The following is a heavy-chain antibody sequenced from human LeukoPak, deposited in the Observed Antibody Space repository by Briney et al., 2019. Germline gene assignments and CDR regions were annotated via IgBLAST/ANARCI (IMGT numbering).Heavy chain of an antibody. CDR3: ATENQLPDAFDI. V-gene: IGHV3-23*01. Sequence: GGSLRLSCAASGFTFSDHYMDWVRQAPGKGLEWVSAISGSGGSTYYADSVKGRFTISRDNSKNTLYLQMNSLRAEDTAVYYCATENQLPDAFDIWGQGTMVTVSS. CDR2: ISGSGGST. CDR1: GFTFSDHY. D-gene: IGHD2-2*01. J-gene: IGHJ3*02.